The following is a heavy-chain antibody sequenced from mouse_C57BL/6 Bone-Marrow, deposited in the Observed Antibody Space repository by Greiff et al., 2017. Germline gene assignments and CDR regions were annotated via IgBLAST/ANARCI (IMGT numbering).Heavy chain of an antibody. V-gene: IGHV5-6*01. CDR3: ARLRLLRFAY. J-gene: IGHJ3*01. CDR1: GFTFSSYG. D-gene: IGHD1-1*01. CDR2: ISSGGSYT. Sequence: EVKLMESGGDLVKPGGSLKLSCAASGFTFSSYGMSWVRQTPDKRLEWVATISSGGSYTYYPDSVKGRFSISRDNAKNTLYLQMSSLNSEDTAMYYCARLRLLRFAYWGQGTLVTVSA.